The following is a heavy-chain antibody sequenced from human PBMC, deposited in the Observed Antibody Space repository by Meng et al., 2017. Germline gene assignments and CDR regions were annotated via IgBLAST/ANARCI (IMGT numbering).Heavy chain of an antibody. CDR2: ISAYNGNT. CDR3: ARGNYGDYLYYFDY. D-gene: IGHD4-17*01. CDR1: GYTFTSYG. Sequence: QGRLVQSGAGVKKPGPSVQVACKAAGYTFTSYGSSWVRQAPGQVLEWMGWISAYNGNTNYAQKLQGRVTMTTDTSTSTAYMELRSLRSDDTAVYYCARGNYGDYLYYFDYWGQGTLVTVSS. V-gene: IGHV1-18*01. J-gene: IGHJ4*02.